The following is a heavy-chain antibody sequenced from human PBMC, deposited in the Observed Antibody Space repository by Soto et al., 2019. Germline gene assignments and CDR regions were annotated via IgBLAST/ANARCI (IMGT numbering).Heavy chain of an antibody. V-gene: IGHV3-23*01. D-gene: IGHD6-19*01. J-gene: IGHJ5*02. CDR3: GRAVPIWIDP. CDR1: GFTFSSYA. CDR2: ISTSDFT. Sequence: GGSLRLSCAASGFTFSSYAMSWVRQAPGKGLEWVSGISTSDFTYYADSVKGRFTISRDNSKNTLHLQMNSLRAEDTAVYYCGRAVPIWIDPWGQGTLVTVSS.